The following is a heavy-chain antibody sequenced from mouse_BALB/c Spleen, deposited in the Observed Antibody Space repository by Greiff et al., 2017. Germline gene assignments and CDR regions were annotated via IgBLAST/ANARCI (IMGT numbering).Heavy chain of an antibody. Sequence: ELVKPGASVKLSCKASGYTFTSYWINWIKQRPGQGLEWIGRIAPGSGSTYYNEMFKGKATLTVDTSSSTAYIQLSSLSSEDSAVYFCARSYGNYDYAMDYWGQGTSVTVSS. CDR3: ARSYGNYDYAMDY. J-gene: IGHJ4*01. CDR2: IAPGSGST. D-gene: IGHD2-1*01. V-gene: IGHV1S41*01. CDR1: GYTFTSYW.